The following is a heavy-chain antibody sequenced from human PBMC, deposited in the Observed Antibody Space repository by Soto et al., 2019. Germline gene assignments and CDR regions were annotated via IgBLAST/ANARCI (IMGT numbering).Heavy chain of an antibody. Sequence: SETLSLTCTVSGGSISSYYWSWIRQPPGKGLEWIGYIYYSGSTNYNPSLKSRVTISVDTSKNQFSLKLSSVTAADTAVYYCARAPYCGGDCYSQGLGHYYYYYMDVWGKGTTVTVSS. CDR2: IYYSGST. J-gene: IGHJ6*03. CDR3: ARAPYCGGDCYSQGLGHYYYYYMDV. V-gene: IGHV4-59*01. D-gene: IGHD2-21*01. CDR1: GGSISSYY.